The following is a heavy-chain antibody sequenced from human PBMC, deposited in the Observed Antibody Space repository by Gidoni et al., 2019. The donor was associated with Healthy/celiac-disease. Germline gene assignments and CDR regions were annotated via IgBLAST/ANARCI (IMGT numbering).Heavy chain of an antibody. CDR3: TTQVNDILTGYYRFGVDY. CDR1: GFTFSGPA. J-gene: IGHJ4*02. CDR2: IRSKANSYAT. V-gene: IGHV3-73*01. D-gene: IGHD3-9*01. Sequence: EVQLVESGGGLVQPGGSLKLSCAASGFTFSGPALTWVRQASGKGLEWVGRIRSKANSYATAYAASVKGRFTISRDDSKNTAYLQMNSLKTEDTAVYYCTTQVNDILTGYYRFGVDYWGQGTLVTVSS.